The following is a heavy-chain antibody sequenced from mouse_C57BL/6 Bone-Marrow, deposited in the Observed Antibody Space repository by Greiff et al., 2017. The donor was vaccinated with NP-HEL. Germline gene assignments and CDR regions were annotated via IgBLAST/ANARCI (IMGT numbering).Heavy chain of an antibody. CDR2: INPNNGGT. V-gene: IGHV1-18*01. D-gene: IGHD1-1*01. Sequence: EVQLQQSGPELVKPGASVKIPCKASGYTFTDYNMDWVKQSHGKSLEWIGDINPNNGGTIYNQKFKGKATLTVDKSSSTAYMELRSLTSEDTAVYYCARECNYYGSSYPFDWYFDVWGTGTTVTASS. CDR3: ARECNYYGSSYPFDWYFDV. J-gene: IGHJ1*03. CDR1: GYTFTDYN.